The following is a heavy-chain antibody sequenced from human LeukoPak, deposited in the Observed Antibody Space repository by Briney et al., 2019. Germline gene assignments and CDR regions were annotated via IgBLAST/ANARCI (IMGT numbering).Heavy chain of an antibody. Sequence: GASVTVSFTSSGYTFTNYYLHRVRHAPGQGLEWMGIINPSAGTASSPQKFQGRVTMTRDTSTTTVYMELTSLRSEDTAAYYCARNGWVGAPQLGAFDVWGRGTMVTVSS. V-gene: IGHV1-46*01. CDR3: ARNGWVGAPQLGAFDV. CDR2: INPSAGTA. D-gene: IGHD1-26*01. J-gene: IGHJ3*01. CDR1: GYTFTNYY.